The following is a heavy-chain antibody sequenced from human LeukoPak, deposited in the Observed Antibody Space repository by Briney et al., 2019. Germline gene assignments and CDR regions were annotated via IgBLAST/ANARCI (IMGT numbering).Heavy chain of an antibody. V-gene: IGHV4-34*08. CDR3: ATVVGATTTNWFDP. CDR1: GFTFSSYW. J-gene: IGHJ5*02. CDR2: INHSGST. D-gene: IGHD1-26*01. Sequence: PGGSLRLSCAASGFTFSSYWMSWVRQPPGKGLEWIGEINHSGSTNYNPSLKSRVTISVDTSKNQFSLKLSSVTAADTAVYYCATVVGATTTNWFDPWGQGTLVTVSS.